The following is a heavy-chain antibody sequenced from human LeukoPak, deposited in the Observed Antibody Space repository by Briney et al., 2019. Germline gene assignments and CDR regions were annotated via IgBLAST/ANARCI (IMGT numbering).Heavy chain of an antibody. V-gene: IGHV3-7*03. Sequence: GGSLRLSCAASGFTFSSYWMSWVRQAPGKGLEWVANIKQDGSEKYYVDSVKGRFTISRDNSKNSLYLQMNSLRTEDTALYYCAKDSYYYGSGSSEFDYWGQGTLVTVSS. CDR3: AKDSYYYGSGSSEFDY. CDR1: GFTFSSYW. D-gene: IGHD3-10*01. J-gene: IGHJ4*02. CDR2: IKQDGSEK.